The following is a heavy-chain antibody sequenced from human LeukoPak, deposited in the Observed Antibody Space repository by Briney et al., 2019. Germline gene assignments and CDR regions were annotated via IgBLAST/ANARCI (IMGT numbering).Heavy chain of an antibody. Sequence: GGSLRLSCAASGFTFSGSAMHWVRQASGKGLEWVGRIRSKANSYATAHAASVKGRFTISRDDSKNTAYLQMNSLKTEDTAVYYCTRHLSQCGGDCYSRGNAFDIWGQGTMVTVSS. CDR2: IRSKANSYAT. D-gene: IGHD2-21*02. CDR3: TRHLSQCGGDCYSRGNAFDI. J-gene: IGHJ3*02. V-gene: IGHV3-73*01. CDR1: GFTFSGSA.